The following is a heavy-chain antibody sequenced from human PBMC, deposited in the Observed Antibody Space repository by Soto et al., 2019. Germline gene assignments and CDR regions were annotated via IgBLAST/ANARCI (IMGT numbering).Heavy chain of an antibody. D-gene: IGHD3-3*01. J-gene: IGHJ6*02. CDR1: GFTFSSYG. CDR3: ARPPRKNDFWSGYLAYGMDV. V-gene: IGHV3-33*01. CDR2: IWYGGSNK. Sequence: GGSLRLSCAASGFTFSSYGMHWVRRAPGKGLEWVAVIWYGGSNKYYADSVKGRFTISRDNSKNTLYLQMNSLRAEDTAVYYCARPPRKNDFWSGYLAYGMDVWGQGTTVTVSS.